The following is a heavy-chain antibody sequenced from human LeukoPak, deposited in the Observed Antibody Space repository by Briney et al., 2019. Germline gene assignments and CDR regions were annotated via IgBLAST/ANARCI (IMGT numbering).Heavy chain of an antibody. D-gene: IGHD1-26*01. Sequence: PSETLSLTCSVSGDSISSSGYYWGWIRQPPGKGLEWIGSMYYGGNTYYNASLKSRVTISVDTSKNLFSLKLNSVTAADTGVYYCARSKNGKCDYGGQEPWSPSPQ. J-gene: IGHJ4*01. CDR1: GDSISSSGYY. V-gene: IGHV4-39*07. CDR2: MYYGGNT. CDR3: ARSKNGKCDY.